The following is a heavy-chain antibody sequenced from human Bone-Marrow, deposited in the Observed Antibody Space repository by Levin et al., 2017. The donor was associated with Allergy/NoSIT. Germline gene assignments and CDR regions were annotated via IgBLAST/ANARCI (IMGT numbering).Heavy chain of an antibody. Sequence: SLKISCAASGFTFDDYAMHWVRQAPGKGLEWVSGISWNSGSIGYADSVKGRFTISRDNAKNSLYLQMNSLRAEDTALYYCAKDIELMGAFDIWGQGTMVTVSS. J-gene: IGHJ3*02. D-gene: IGHD3-16*01. CDR2: ISWNSGSI. CDR3: AKDIELMGAFDI. CDR1: GFTFDDYA. V-gene: IGHV3-9*01.